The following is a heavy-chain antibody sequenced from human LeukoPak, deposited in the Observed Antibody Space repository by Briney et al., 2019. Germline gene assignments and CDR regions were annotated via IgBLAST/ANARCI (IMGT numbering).Heavy chain of an antibody. CDR2: MNPNSGNT. J-gene: IGHJ4*02. V-gene: IGHV1-8*03. D-gene: IGHD6-13*01. Sequence: ASVKVSCKASGYTFTGYYMHWVRQATGQGLEWMGWMNPNSGNTGYAQKFQGRVTITRNTSISTAYMELSSLRSEDTAVYYCARDRWVKAAAAPDYWGQGTLVTVSS. CDR3: ARDRWVKAAAAPDY. CDR1: GYTFTGYY.